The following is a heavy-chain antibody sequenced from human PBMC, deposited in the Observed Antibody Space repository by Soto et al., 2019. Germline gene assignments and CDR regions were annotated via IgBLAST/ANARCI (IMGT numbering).Heavy chain of an antibody. D-gene: IGHD3-10*01. CDR2: IYWDDDE. CDR3: VRNWRYYGGDYYYGMDA. V-gene: IGHV2-5*02. CDR1: GFSLNTGGVG. Sequence: ITLKESGPTLVKPTQPLTLTCTFSGFSLNTGGVGVGWVRQPRGKAMEWLALIYWDDDERYRPSQRSRINITKDTINNQVVLTMTNMDPEDTATYYCVRNWRYYGGDYYYGMDAWGQGTTVTVSS. J-gene: IGHJ6*02.